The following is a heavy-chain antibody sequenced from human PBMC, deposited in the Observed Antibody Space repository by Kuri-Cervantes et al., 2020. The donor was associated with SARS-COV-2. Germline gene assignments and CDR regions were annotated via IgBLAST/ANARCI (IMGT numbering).Heavy chain of an antibody. CDR1: GFTISSGYY. V-gene: IGHV4-38-2*02. CDR2: IYHSGST. Sequence: GSLKLSCTVSGFTISSGYYWGWIRQPPGKGLEWIGSIYHSGSTDYNPSLKSRVTISLDKSKNQFSLKLSSVTAADTAVYYCVRDVSLASTRFLEWLLDYWGQGTLVTVSS. D-gene: IGHD3-3*01. J-gene: IGHJ4*02. CDR3: VRDVSLASTRFLEWLLDY.